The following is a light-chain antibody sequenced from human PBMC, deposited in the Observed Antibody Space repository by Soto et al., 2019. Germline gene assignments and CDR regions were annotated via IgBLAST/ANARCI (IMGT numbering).Light chain of an antibody. J-gene: IGLJ3*02. Sequence: NFMLTQPHSVSESPGKTVTISCTRSSGSIASNYVQWYQQRPGSSPTTVIYEDNQRPSGVPDRFSGSIDRSSNSASLTISGLNTEDEADYYCQAYDSSNHWVFGGGTKLTVL. CDR2: EDN. CDR1: SGSIASNY. V-gene: IGLV6-57*01. CDR3: QAYDSSNHWV.